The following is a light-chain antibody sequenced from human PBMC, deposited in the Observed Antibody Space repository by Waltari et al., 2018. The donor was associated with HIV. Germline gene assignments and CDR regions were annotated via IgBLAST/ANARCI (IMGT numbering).Light chain of an antibody. V-gene: IGLV2-14*01. Sequence: QSALTQPASVSGSPGQSNTISCTGTSSDVGGYNSVSWYQQHPGKAPKLMIYEVSNRPSGVSNRFSGSKSGNTASLTISGLQAEDEADYYCSSYTSSSTRVFGGGTKLTVL. CDR2: EVS. J-gene: IGLJ3*02. CDR1: SSDVGGYNS. CDR3: SSYTSSSTRV.